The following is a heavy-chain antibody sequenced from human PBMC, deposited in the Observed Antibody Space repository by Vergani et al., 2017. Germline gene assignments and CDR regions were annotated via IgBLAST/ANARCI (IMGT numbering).Heavy chain of an antibody. J-gene: IGHJ4*02. CDR1: GYTFTGYY. D-gene: IGHD3-22*01. Sequence: QVQLVQSGAEVKKPGASVKVSCKASGYTFTGYYMHWVRQAPGQGLEWMGLINPNSGGTNYAQKFQGWVTMTRDTSISNAYMELSRLRTDDTAVYYCARTRSGYYYFDYWGQGTLVTVSS. V-gene: IGHV1-2*04. CDR3: ARTRSGYYYFDY. CDR2: INPNSGGT.